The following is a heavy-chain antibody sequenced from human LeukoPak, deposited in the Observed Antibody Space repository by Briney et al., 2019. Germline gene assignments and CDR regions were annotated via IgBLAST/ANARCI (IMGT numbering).Heavy chain of an antibody. D-gene: IGHD6-19*01. CDR3: VAGRGWLGET. CDR1: GSTFSAYW. Sequence: PGGSLRLSCAASGSTFSAYWMTWVRQAPGKGLEWVANIKQDGSNVEYLDSVKGRFTISRDNAKSSLYLQMNTLRVEDTAVYYCVAGRGWLGETWGRGTLVTVSS. V-gene: IGHV3-7*01. CDR2: IKQDGSNV. J-gene: IGHJ5*02.